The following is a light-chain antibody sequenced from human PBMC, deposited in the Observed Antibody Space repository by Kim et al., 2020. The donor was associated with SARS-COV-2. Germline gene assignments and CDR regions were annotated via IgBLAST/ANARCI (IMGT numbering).Light chain of an antibody. CDR2: AAS. V-gene: IGKV1-27*01. CDR3: QKYNSALLT. CDR1: QGISNS. Sequence: ASGGDGDHNACRASQGISNSLAWYQQKPGKVPKLLIDAASTLQSGVPSRFSGSGSGTDFTLTISSLQPEDVATYYCQKYNSALLTFGGGTKVDIK. J-gene: IGKJ4*01.